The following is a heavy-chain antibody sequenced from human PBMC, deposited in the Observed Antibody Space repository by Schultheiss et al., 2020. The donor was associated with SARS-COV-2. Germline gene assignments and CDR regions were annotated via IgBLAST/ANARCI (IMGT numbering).Heavy chain of an antibody. J-gene: IGHJ4*02. V-gene: IGHV3-13*01. CDR1: GYSFTSYW. Sequence: GGSLRLSCKGSGYSFTSYWIGWVRQMPGKGLEWVSAIGTAGDTYYPGSVKGRFTISRENAKNSLYLQMNSLRAGDTAVYYCARVSRGSSWYFDYWGQGTLVTVSS. CDR2: IGTAGDT. CDR3: ARVSRGSSWYFDY. D-gene: IGHD6-13*01.